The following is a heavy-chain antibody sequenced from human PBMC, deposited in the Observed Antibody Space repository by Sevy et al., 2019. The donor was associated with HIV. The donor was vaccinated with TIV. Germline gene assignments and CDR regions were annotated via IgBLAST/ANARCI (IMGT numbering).Heavy chain of an antibody. D-gene: IGHD6-13*01. CDR3: AKSGGSSSWYLDY. J-gene: IGHJ4*02. CDR1: GFTFSSYG. CDR2: ISYDGSNK. Sequence: GGSLRLSCAASGFTFSSYGMHWVRQAPGKGLEWVAVISYDGSNKYYADSVKGRFTISRDNSKKTLYLQMNSLRAEDTAVYYCAKSGGSSSWYLDYWGQGTLVTVSS. V-gene: IGHV3-30*18.